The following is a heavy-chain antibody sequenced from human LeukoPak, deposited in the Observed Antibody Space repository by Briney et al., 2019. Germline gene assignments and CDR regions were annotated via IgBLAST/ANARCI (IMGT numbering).Heavy chain of an antibody. CDR3: ARVSLSSGCLSN. CDR2: ITETGAGT. V-gene: IGHV3-23*01. CDR1: GFMFSRYA. Sequence: PGGSLRLSCAASGFMFSRYAMIWVRQTPGKGLEWVSAITETGAGTYYADSVKGRFTMSRDNSRNTVYLQMDSLRAEDTAVYYCARVSLSSGCLSNWGQGTLVTVSS. J-gene: IGHJ4*02. D-gene: IGHD6-19*01.